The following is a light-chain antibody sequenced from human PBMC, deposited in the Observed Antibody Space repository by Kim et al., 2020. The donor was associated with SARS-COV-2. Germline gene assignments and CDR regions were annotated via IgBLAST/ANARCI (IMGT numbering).Light chain of an antibody. CDR2: SKN. CDR1: GSNLGSNA. Sequence: GQRVTISCSESGSNLGSNAVNWYRHLPGTAPKLLIYSKNQRPSGVPDRFSGSKSGTSASLAISGLQSEDEADYYCAAWDDSLNGYVFGTGTKVTVL. CDR3: AAWDDSLNGYV. J-gene: IGLJ1*01. V-gene: IGLV1-44*01.